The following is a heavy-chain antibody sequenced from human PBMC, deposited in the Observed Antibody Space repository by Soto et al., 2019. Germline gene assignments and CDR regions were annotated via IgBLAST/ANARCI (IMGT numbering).Heavy chain of an antibody. CDR1: GYSFIGFY. CDR2: INPDSGDT. D-gene: IGHD4-17*01. Sequence: QVQLVQSGTEVKKPGASVKVSCKSSGYSFIGFYLHCVRQAPGRGLEWMGLINPDSGDTDYAQKFQGRVTMTRDTAISTAYMELSRVTSDDTAVYYCARVRYGDFSFQYWGQGTLVSVSS. CDR3: ARVRYGDFSFQY. V-gene: IGHV1-2*02. J-gene: IGHJ4*02.